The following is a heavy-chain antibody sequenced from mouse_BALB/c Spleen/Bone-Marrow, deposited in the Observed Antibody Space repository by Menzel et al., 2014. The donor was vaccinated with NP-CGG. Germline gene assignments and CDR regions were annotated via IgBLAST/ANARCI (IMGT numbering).Heavy chain of an antibody. V-gene: IGHV1-31*01. CDR1: GYSITGYY. J-gene: IGHJ3*01. Sequence: VHLKQSGPELVKPGVSVKISCKASGYSITGYYMHWVKQSHVKSLEWIGRINPYNGATTYSQSFKDKASLTVDESSNTAYMDLHSLTSEDSAVYYCARGAYWGQGTLVTVSA. CDR2: INPYNGAT. CDR3: ARGAY.